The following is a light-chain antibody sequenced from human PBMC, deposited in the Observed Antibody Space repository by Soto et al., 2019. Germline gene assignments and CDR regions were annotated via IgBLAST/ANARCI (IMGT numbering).Light chain of an antibody. V-gene: IGLV1-44*01. CDR3: CSYAGSHTWV. J-gene: IGLJ1*01. CDR1: DSNIGSNS. Sequence: QSVLTQPPSASGTPGQRVTISCSGSDSNIGSNSVNWYQHLPGMAPKLLTHSNDHRPSGVADRFSGSKSGTSASLAISGLQSEDEADYYWCSYAGSHTWVFGTGTKVTVL. CDR2: SND.